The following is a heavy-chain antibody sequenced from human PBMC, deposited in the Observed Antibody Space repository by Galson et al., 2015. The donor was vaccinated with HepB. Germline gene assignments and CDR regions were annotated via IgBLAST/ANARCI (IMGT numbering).Heavy chain of an antibody. J-gene: IGHJ4*02. CDR3: ALSYYYDSSGYTTFDY. CDR2: INPNSGGT. Sequence: SVKVSCKASGYTFTGYYMHWVRQAPGQGLEWMGWINPNSGGTNYAQKFQGWVTMTRDTSISTAYMELSRLRSDDTAVYYCALSYYYDSSGYTTFDYWGQGTLVTVSS. D-gene: IGHD3-22*01. V-gene: IGHV1-2*04. CDR1: GYTFTGYY.